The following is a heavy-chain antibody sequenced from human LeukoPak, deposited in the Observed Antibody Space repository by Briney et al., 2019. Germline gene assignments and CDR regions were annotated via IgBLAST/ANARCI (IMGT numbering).Heavy chain of an antibody. CDR3: VRGHYAGSAF. Sequence: GESLRLSCAASGLTVSTNFMSWVRQAPGKGLEWVSVIHPGGNTYYADSVKGRFTISRDNLKNTIHLQMNSLRVEDTAVYYCVRGHYAGSAFWGQGTLVTVSS. J-gene: IGHJ1*01. D-gene: IGHD2-2*01. CDR2: IHPGGNT. CDR1: GLTVSTNF. V-gene: IGHV3-53*01.